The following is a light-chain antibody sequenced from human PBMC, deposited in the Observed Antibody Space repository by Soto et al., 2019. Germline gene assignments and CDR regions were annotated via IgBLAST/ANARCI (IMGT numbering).Light chain of an antibody. Sequence: QSALTQPASVSGSPGRSITISCTGTSSDVGNYDLVSWYQQLPGKAPKFILYEGSKRPSGVSNRFSGSKSGNTASLTISGLQAEDEADYYCCSYAGSSTYVFGTGTKVTVL. CDR3: CSYAGSSTYV. V-gene: IGLV2-23*01. J-gene: IGLJ1*01. CDR1: SSDVGNYDL. CDR2: EGS.